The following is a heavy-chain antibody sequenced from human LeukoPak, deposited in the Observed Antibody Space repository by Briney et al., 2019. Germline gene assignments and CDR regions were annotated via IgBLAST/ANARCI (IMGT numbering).Heavy chain of an antibody. D-gene: IGHD4-17*01. CDR2: ISSSGSTI. CDR3: ARDGTVTALVYYYYGMDV. CDR1: GFTFSSYE. J-gene: IGHJ6*04. Sequence: GGSLRLSCAASGFTFSSYEMNWVRQAPGKGLKWVSYISSSGSTIYYADSVKGRFTISRDNAKNSLYLQMNSLRAEDTAVYYCARDGTVTALVYYYYGMDVWGKGTTVTVSS. V-gene: IGHV3-48*03.